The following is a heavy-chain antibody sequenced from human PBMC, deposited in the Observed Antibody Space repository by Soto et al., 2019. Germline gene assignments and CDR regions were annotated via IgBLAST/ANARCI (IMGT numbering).Heavy chain of an antibody. V-gene: IGHV3-21*01. CDR1: GFTFSDYS. J-gene: IGHJ4*02. CDR3: ARGRSSSWYGAIDY. Sequence: EVQVVGSGGGLVKPGGSLRLSCAASGFTFSDYSMNWIRQAPGKGLEWVSSISGSSYYIYYAESVKGRFTISRDNAKNSLYLQMNSLRAEDTAVYYCARGRSSSWYGAIDYWGQGTLVTVSS. D-gene: IGHD6-13*01. CDR2: ISGSSYYI.